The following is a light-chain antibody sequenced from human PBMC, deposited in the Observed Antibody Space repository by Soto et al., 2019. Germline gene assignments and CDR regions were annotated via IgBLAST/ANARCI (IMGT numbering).Light chain of an antibody. Sequence: QSVLTQPPSVSGAPGQRVTLSCIGSSSNIGAGYDVHWYQQDPGTAPKLLIYGNSNRPSGVPDRFSGSKSGTSASLAITGLQAEDEADYYCQSYDSSLSGYYVFGTGTKLTVL. V-gene: IGLV1-40*01. CDR1: SSNIGAGYD. CDR3: QSYDSSLSGYYV. CDR2: GNS. J-gene: IGLJ1*01.